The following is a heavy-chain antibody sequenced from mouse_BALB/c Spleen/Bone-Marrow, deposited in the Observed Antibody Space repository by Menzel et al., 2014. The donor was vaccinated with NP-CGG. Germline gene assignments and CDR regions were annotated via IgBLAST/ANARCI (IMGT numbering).Heavy chain of an antibody. D-gene: IGHD3-1*01. Sequence: VQLQQSGPELVKPGASVTISCKASGYNFTSYYIHWVKQRPGQGLEWIGWIYPGNVNTKYNEKFKGKATLTADKSSTTAYMQLSSLTSEDSAVYFCARSGGAATDYWGQGTSVTVSS. J-gene: IGHJ4*01. CDR1: GYNFTSYY. V-gene: IGHV1S56*01. CDR3: ARSGGAATDY. CDR2: IYPGNVNT.